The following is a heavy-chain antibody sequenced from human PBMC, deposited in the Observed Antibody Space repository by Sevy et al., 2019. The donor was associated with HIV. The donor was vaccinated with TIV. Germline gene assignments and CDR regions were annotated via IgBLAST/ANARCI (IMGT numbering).Heavy chain of an antibody. J-gene: IGHJ6*02. D-gene: IGHD2-2*01. V-gene: IGHV3-23*01. CDR2: ISGSGEST. Sequence: GGSLRLSCAASGFTFSSYAMSWVRQAPGKGLEWVSAISGSGESTYYADSVKGRFTISRDNSKNTLYLQMNSLRAEDTAVYYCAKGGPTAAHYLYYGMDVWGQGTTVTVSS. CDR1: GFTFSSYA. CDR3: AKGGPTAAHYLYYGMDV.